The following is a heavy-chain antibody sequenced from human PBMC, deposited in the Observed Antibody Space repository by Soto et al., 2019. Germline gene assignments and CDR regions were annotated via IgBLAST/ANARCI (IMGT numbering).Heavy chain of an antibody. CDR2: IWYDGSNK. Sequence: QVQLVESGGGVVQPGRSLRLSCAASGFTSSSYGMHWVRQAPGKGLEWVAVIWYDGSNKYYADSVKGRFTISRDNSKNTLYLQMNSLRAEDTAVYYCARDPDSSSWYGGHWFDPWGQGTLVTVSS. CDR3: ARDPDSSSWYGGHWFDP. CDR1: GFTSSSYG. J-gene: IGHJ5*02. V-gene: IGHV3-33*01. D-gene: IGHD6-13*01.